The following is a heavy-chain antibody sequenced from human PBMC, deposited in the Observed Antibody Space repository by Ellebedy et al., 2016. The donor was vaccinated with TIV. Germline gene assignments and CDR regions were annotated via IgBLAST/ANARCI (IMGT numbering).Heavy chain of an antibody. CDR2: LYPDAKT. D-gene: IGHD2-21*01. Sequence: PGGSLRLSCEASGIIVSDYFMNWVRQAPGKGLEWVSVLYPDAKTNYTDSVNGRFIVSRDSSKNNLYLQMNSLTAEDTAVYYCARDPGGGGDFGDNWFDPWGQGTLVTVSS. J-gene: IGHJ5*02. V-gene: IGHV3-66*01. CDR1: GIIVSDYF. CDR3: ARDPGGGGDFGDNWFDP.